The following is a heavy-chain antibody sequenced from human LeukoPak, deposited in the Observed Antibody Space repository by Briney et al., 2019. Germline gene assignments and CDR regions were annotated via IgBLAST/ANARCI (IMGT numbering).Heavy chain of an antibody. J-gene: IGHJ3*02. CDR1: GGSISSYY. CDR2: IYYSGST. V-gene: IGHV4-59*01. Sequence: ASETLSLTCTVSGGSISSYYWSWIRQPPGKGLEWIGYIYYSGSTNHNPSLKSRVTISVDTSKNQFSLKLSSVTAADTAVYYCAREWDSSGWHHDAFDIWGQGTMVTVSS. D-gene: IGHD6-19*01. CDR3: AREWDSSGWHHDAFDI.